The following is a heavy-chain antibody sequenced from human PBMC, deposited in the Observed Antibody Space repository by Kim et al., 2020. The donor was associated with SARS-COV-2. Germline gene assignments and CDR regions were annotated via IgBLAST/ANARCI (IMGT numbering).Heavy chain of an antibody. CDR1: GVSMSGFF. CDR2: VSSSGST. Sequence: SETLSLTCTVSGVSMSGFFWSWIRQFPGKGLEWIGDVSSSGSTNYNPSLRSRLTMSIDTSKNQFSLKMTSVTAADTAVYFCARVSRGVNQLLPRQFYFDYWGQGTLGTVSS. CDR3: ARVSRGVNQLLPRQFYFDY. J-gene: IGHJ4*02. D-gene: IGHD3-10*01. V-gene: IGHV4-59*13.